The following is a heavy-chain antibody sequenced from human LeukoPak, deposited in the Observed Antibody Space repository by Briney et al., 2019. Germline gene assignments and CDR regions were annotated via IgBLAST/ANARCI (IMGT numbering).Heavy chain of an antibody. V-gene: IGHV3-23*01. J-gene: IGHJ5*02. CDR3: AKTGYCSSTSCSAGFDP. Sequence: GGSLRLSCAASGFTFSSSAMSWVRQAPGRGLDWVSGLSGGGGSTYYADSVKGRFTISRDNSKNTLYLQMNSLRAEDTAVYYCAKTGYCSSTSCSAGFDPWGQGTLVTVSS. CDR1: GFTFSSSA. D-gene: IGHD2-2*01. CDR2: LSGGGGST.